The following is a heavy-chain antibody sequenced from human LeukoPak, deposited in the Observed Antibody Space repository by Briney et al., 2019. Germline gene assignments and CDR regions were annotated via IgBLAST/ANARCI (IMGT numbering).Heavy chain of an antibody. CDR1: GFTLSDYY. J-gene: IGHJ5*02. V-gene: IGHV3-11*01. Sequence: GGPLRLSCAASGFTLSDYYMSWIRQAPGKGLEWVSYISSSGSTIYYADSVKGRFTISRDNAKNSLYLQMNSLRAEDTAVYYCARASSQYYYGSGKNNWFDPWGQGTLVTVSS. CDR3: ARASSQYYYGSGKNNWFDP. D-gene: IGHD3-10*01. CDR2: ISSSGSTI.